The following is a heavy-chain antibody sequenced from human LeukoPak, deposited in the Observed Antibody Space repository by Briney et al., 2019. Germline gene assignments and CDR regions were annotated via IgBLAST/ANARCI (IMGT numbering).Heavy chain of an antibody. CDR3: ARGGQYISGYYFDF. J-gene: IGHJ4*02. CDR1: GFTFNTYE. CDR2: ITSSASTV. V-gene: IGHV3-48*03. Sequence: GGSLRLSCAASGFTFNTYEMNWVRQAPGKGLEWLSYITSSASTVYYADSVKGRFPVSRDNARNSLYLQMNSLRADDTAVYYCARGGQYISGYYFDFWGQGTLLTVSS. D-gene: IGHD3-22*01.